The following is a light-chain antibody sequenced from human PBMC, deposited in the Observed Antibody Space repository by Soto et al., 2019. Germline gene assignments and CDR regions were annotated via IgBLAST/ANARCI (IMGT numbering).Light chain of an antibody. J-gene: IGKJ4*01. CDR2: AAS. CDR3: QHLNSYPRALA. CDR1: QDIRSF. V-gene: IGKV1-9*01. Sequence: DIQMTQSPSSLSAPVGDRVNITCQGSQDIRSFLAWYQQKVGKAPKLLIYAASTLESGVSLRFSGSGSGTEFTLTISSLQPEDLATYYCQHLNSYPRALAFGGGTKVDI.